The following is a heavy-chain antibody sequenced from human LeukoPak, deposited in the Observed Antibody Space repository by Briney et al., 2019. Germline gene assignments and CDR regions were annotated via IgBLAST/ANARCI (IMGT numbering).Heavy chain of an antibody. D-gene: IGHD1-1*01. V-gene: IGHV4-34*01. J-gene: IGHJ4*02. CDR2: IYHSGST. Sequence: PSETLSLTCAVYGGSFSGYYWSWIRQPPGKGLEWIGEIYHSGSTNYNPSLKSRVTISVDTSKNQFSLKLSSVTAADTAVYYCARGQNWNQEVPFDYWGQGTLVTVSS. CDR1: GGSFSGYY. CDR3: ARGQNWNQEVPFDY.